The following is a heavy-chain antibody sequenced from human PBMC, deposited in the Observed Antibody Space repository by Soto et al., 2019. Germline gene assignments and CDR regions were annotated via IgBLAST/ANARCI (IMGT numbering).Heavy chain of an antibody. Sequence: QVQLVQSGAEVKNSGASVKVSCKASGYTFTSYGFSWVRQAPGQGLEWMGWIIPIFGTANYAQKFQGRVTITADESTSTAYMELSSLRSEDTAVYYCARGSSGWYNWFDPWGQGTLVTVSS. V-gene: IGHV1-69*13. J-gene: IGHJ5*02. CDR3: ARGSSGWYNWFDP. CDR2: IIPIFGTA. CDR1: GYTFTSYG. D-gene: IGHD6-19*01.